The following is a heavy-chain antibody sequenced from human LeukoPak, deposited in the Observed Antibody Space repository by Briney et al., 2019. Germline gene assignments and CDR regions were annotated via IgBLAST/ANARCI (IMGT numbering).Heavy chain of an antibody. Sequence: SETLSLTCTVSGGSISSYYWSWIRQPPGKGLEWIGYIYYSGSTYYNPSLKSRVTISVDTSKNQFSLKLSSVTAADTAVYYCARVVYSSRDYAAFDYWGQGTLVTVSS. CDR3: ARVVYSSRDYAAFDY. CDR1: GGSISSYY. J-gene: IGHJ4*02. CDR2: IYYSGST. V-gene: IGHV4-59*01. D-gene: IGHD4-17*01.